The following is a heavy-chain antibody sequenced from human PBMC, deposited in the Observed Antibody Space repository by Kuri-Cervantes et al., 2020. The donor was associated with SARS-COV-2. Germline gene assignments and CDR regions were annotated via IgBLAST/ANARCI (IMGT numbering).Heavy chain of an antibody. J-gene: IGHJ6*03. Sequence: SETLSLTCTVSGGSISSGSYYWSWIRQPAGKGLEWIGRIYNSGSTNYNPSLKSRVTISVDTSKNQFSLKLSSVTAADTAVYYCARGLGYCSSTSCPRYYYYMDVWGKGTTVTVSS. D-gene: IGHD2-2*03. CDR3: ARGLGYCSSTSCPRYYYYMDV. CDR2: IYNSGST. V-gene: IGHV4-61*02. CDR1: GGSISSGSYY.